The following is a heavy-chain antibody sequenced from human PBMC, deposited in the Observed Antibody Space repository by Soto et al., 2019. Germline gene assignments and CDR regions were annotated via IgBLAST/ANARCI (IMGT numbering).Heavy chain of an antibody. D-gene: IGHD6-13*01. J-gene: IGHJ4*02. Sequence: ASVKVSCKASGYTFTGYYMHWVRQAPGQGLEWMGWINPNSGGTNYAQKFQGWVTMTRDTSISTAYMELSRLRSDDTAVYYCARADGYSSSWYDYWGQGTLVTVSS. CDR3: ARADGYSSSWYDY. CDR1: GYTFTGYY. CDR2: INPNSGGT. V-gene: IGHV1-2*04.